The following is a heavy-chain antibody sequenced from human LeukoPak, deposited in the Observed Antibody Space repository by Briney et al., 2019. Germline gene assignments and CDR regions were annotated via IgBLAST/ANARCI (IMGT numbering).Heavy chain of an antibody. V-gene: IGHV3-48*04. Sequence: PGGSLRLSCAASGFTFSSYSMNWVRQAPGKGLEWVSYISSSSSTIYYADSVKGRFTISRDNAKNSLYLQMNSLRAEDTAVYYCARCIGASVYGMDVWGQGTTVTVSS. CDR1: GFTFSSYS. CDR2: ISSSSSTI. CDR3: ARCIGASVYGMDV. J-gene: IGHJ6*02. D-gene: IGHD3-3*01.